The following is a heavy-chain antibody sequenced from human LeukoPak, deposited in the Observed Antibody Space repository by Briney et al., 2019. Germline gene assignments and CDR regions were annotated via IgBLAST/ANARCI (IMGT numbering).Heavy chain of an antibody. D-gene: IGHD2/OR15-2a*01. CDR2: ISGSGGST. V-gene: IGHV3-23*01. J-gene: IGHJ4*02. CDR3: VRGGTYCDSTCKGADY. Sequence: GGSLRLSCAASGFTFSNYVMSWVRQAPGKGLKWVSTISGSGGSTYYADSVKGRFTISRDNSKNTLYLQMNSLRAEDTAVYYCVRGGTYCDSTCKGADYWGQGTLVAVSS. CDR1: GFTFSNYV.